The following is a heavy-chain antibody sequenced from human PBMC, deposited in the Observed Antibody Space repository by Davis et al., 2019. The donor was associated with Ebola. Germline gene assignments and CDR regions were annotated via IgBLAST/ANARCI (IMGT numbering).Heavy chain of an antibody. J-gene: IGHJ4*02. V-gene: IGHV4-34*01. CDR2: VNPSGIT. Sequence: PSETLSLTCAVYGGSFSGYNWNWIRQSPGKGLEWIGEVNPSGITNCNSSLESRVTISVDTSKNQFSLKLTSVTAADTAVYYCARGRYLGFWGQGTLVTVSS. CDR3: ARGRYLGF. CDR1: GGSFSGYN.